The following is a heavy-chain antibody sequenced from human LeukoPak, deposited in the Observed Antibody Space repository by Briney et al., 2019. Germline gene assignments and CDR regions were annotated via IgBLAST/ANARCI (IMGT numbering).Heavy chain of an antibody. CDR3: AKEGVIQLWVAGPYYYYYMDV. D-gene: IGHD5-18*01. CDR1: GVTISRDGYA. V-gene: IGHV4-30-2*05. Sequence: SETLSLTCAVSGVTISRDGYAWHWLRQPPGKGLEWIAYIYHSGTTYYNPSLKSRATISVDTYKNLFSLKLSSVTAADTAVYYCAKEGVIQLWVAGPYYYYYMDVWGKGTTVTVSS. J-gene: IGHJ6*03. CDR2: IYHSGTT.